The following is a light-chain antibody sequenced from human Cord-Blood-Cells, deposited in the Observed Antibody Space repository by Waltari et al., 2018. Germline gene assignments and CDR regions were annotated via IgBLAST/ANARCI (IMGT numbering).Light chain of an antibody. CDR2: AAS. J-gene: IGKJ2*01. Sequence: DIQMTQSPSSLSASVGDRVTITCRASQSISSYLNWYQQKPGKAPKLLIYAASSLQSGVPSRFSGSGSWTDFTLTISSLQPEDFATYYCRQSYSTPKTFGQGTKLEIK. V-gene: IGKV1-39*01. CDR1: QSISSY. CDR3: RQSYSTPKT.